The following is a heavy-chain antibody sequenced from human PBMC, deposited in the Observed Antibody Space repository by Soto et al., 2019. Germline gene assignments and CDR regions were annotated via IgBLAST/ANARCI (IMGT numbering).Heavy chain of an antibody. CDR3: AKNQGVELVPLATVDWFDP. V-gene: IGHV3-23*01. CDR1: GFIFENFG. D-gene: IGHD1-26*01. J-gene: IGHJ5*02. Sequence: GASLKISCAASGFIFENFGMSWVRQAPGKGLEWISSISGSGFKKYYADSVKGRFTISRDNSKSTVYLELNNLSAEDTAVYHCAKNQGVELVPLATVDWFDPWGQGSVVTVSS. CDR2: ISGSGFKK.